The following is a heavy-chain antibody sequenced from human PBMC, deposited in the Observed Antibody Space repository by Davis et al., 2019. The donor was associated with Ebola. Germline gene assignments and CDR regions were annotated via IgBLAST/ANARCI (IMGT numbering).Heavy chain of an antibody. J-gene: IGHJ4*02. CDR1: GLILSNSA. V-gene: IGHV3-64*01. CDR3: AKDRVRGMH. Sequence: RRSLSPSCLASGLILSNSAMHWVRQAPGKGLEFVSAVSSHGGSTHYPNSVRGRFTISRDNSKNTLYLQMGSLGVEDTALYYCAKDRVRGMHWGQGTLVTVSS. D-gene: IGHD3-10*01. CDR2: VSSHGGST.